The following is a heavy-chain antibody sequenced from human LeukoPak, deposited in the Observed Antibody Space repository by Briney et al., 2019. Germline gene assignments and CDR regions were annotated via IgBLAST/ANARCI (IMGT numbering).Heavy chain of an antibody. J-gene: IGHJ4*02. CDR3: ANFIVVVEDYFDY. V-gene: IGHV3-53*01. Sequence: PGGSLRLSCAASGFTVSSNYMSWVRQAPGKGLEWVSVIYSGGSTYYADSVKGRFTISRDNSKNTLYLQMNSLRAEDTAVYYCANFIVVVEDYFDYWGQGTLVTVSS. CDR1: GFTVSSNY. D-gene: IGHD2-21*01. CDR2: IYSGGST.